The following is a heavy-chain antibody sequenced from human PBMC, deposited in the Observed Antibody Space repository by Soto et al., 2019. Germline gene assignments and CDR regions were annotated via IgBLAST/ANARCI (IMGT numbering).Heavy chain of an antibody. J-gene: IGHJ6*02. D-gene: IGHD6-19*01. CDR2: ISAYNGNT. Sequence: ASVKVSCKASGYTFTSYGISWVRQAPGRGLEWMGWISAYNGNTNYAQKLQGRVTMTTDTSTSTAYMELRSLRSDDTAVYYCARGSIAVAGTYYGMDVWGQGTTVTVSS. V-gene: IGHV1-18*04. CDR3: ARGSIAVAGTYYGMDV. CDR1: GYTFTSYG.